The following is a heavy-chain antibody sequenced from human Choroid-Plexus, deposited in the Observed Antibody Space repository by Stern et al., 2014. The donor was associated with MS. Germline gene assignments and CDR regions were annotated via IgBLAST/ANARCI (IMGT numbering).Heavy chain of an antibody. CDR2: ITASGAT. J-gene: IGHJ4*02. CDR3: ARDPDTSSKVDY. V-gene: IGHV3-11*01. Sequence: DQLVESGGGLVKPGESLRLSCAASGFTFSNHYMSWIRQAPGKGLERISYITASGATYYADSVKGRFPISRDNARNSMYLQMNSLRVEDTAVYYCARDPDTSSKVDYWGQGTLVIVSA. CDR1: GFTFSNHY. D-gene: IGHD5-18*01.